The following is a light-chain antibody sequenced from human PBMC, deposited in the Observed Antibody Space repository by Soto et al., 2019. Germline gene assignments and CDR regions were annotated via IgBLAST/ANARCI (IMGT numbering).Light chain of an antibody. J-gene: IGLJ1*01. Sequence: QSALTQPASVSGSPGQSITISCTGTSNDIGHYNYVSWYQQHPGKAPKLMIYHVTYRPSGVSNRYSGSKSGNSASLTISGLQADDEADYYCCSLTTSNTYVFGSGTKVTVL. CDR3: CSLTTSNTYV. V-gene: IGLV2-14*03. CDR2: HVT. CDR1: SNDIGHYNY.